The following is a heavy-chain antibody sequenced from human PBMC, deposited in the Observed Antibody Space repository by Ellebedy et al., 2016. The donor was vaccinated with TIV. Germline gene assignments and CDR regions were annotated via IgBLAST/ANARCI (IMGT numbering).Heavy chain of an antibody. CDR1: GGSFSGYY. V-gene: IGHV4-34*01. CDR2: INHSGST. D-gene: IGHD2-15*01. J-gene: IGHJ6*02. Sequence: MPGGSLRLSCAVYGGSFSGYYWSWIRQPPGKGLEWIGEINHSGSTNYNPSLKSRVTISVDTSKNQFSLKLSSVTAADTAVYYCARGLGRRSGYYYYYGMDVWGQGTTDTVSS. CDR3: ARGLGRRSGYYYYYGMDV.